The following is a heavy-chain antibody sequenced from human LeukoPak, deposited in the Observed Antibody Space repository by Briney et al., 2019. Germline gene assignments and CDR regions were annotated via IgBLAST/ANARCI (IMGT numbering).Heavy chain of an antibody. Sequence: GGSLRLFCAASGFTLSNYGMHWVRQAPGKGLEWVAFIRFDGTNKYYADSVRGRFTISRDNSKNTLYLQMNSLRDEDRAVYFFQKDRGIRYFDWDYMDVWGKGTTVIVSS. CDR3: QKDRGIRYFDWDYMDV. J-gene: IGHJ6*03. CDR1: GFTLSNYG. V-gene: IGHV3-30*02. D-gene: IGHD3-9*01. CDR2: IRFDGTNK.